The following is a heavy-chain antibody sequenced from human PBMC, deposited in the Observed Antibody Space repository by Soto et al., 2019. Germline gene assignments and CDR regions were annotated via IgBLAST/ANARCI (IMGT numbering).Heavy chain of an antibody. D-gene: IGHD7-27*01. CDR3: ARENWDYGMDV. Sequence: GASVKVSCKASGYTFSSYGISWVRQAPGQGLEWMGWISVYTGNTNYAQKLQGRVTMTTDTSTSTAYMELRSLRSDDTAVYYCARENWDYGMDVWGQGTTVTVSS. CDR1: GYTFSSYG. V-gene: IGHV1-18*04. J-gene: IGHJ6*02. CDR2: ISVYTGNT.